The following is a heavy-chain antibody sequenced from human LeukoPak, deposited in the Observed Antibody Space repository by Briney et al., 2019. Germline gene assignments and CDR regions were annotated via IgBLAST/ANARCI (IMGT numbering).Heavy chain of an antibody. CDR3: ARAGDYYDSSGYYYFDY. CDR1: GDSISSSSYY. V-gene: IGHV4-39*07. J-gene: IGHJ4*02. D-gene: IGHD3-22*01. Sequence: SETLSLTCTVSGDSISSSSYYWGWIRRPPGKGLEWIGSIYHSGSTYYNPSLKSRVTISVDTSKNQFSLKLSSVTAADTAVYYCARAGDYYDSSGYYYFDYWGQGTLVTVSS. CDR2: IYHSGST.